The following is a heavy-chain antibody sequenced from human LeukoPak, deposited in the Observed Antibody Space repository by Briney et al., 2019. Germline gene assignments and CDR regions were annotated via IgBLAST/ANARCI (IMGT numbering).Heavy chain of an antibody. D-gene: IGHD3-10*01. CDR3: AKWFAIGSYFDY. CDR1: GFTFSSYG. J-gene: IGHJ4*02. CDR2: IRYDGSNK. Sequence: GGSLRLSCAASGFTFSSYGMHWVRQAPGKGLEWVAFIRYDGSNKYYADSVKGRFTISRDNSKNTLYLQMNSLRAEDTAVYYCAKWFAIGSYFDYWGQGTLVTVSS. V-gene: IGHV3-30*02.